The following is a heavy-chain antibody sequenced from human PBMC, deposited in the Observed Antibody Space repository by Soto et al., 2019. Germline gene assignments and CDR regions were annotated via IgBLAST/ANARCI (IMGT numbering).Heavy chain of an antibody. CDR2: INPKSGGT. CDR3: ARGHSTDCSNGVCSFFYNHEMDV. D-gene: IGHD2-8*01. V-gene: IGHV1-2*04. CDR1: GYSFTDYH. J-gene: IGHJ6*02. Sequence: ASVKVSCKASGYSFTDYHIHWVRQAPGQGLGWLGRINPKSGGTSTAQKFQGWVTMTRDRSISTVYMELTRLRSDDTAVYFCARGHSTDCSNGVCSFFYNHEMDVWGQGTTVTVSS.